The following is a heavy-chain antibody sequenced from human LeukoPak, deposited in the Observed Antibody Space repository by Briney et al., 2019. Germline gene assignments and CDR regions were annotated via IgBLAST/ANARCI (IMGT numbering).Heavy chain of an antibody. D-gene: IGHD3-22*01. V-gene: IGHV3-15*07. CDR1: GFTFSNAW. CDR3: ATDFYDST. Sequence: GGPLRLSCATSGFTFSNAWMNWVRQAPGKGLEWVGRIRSNSDGGTIDYAAPVKGRFTLSRDDSKTTLYLQMNSLQTEDTAVYYCATDFYDSTWGQGTLVTVSS. J-gene: IGHJ5*02. CDR2: IRSNSDGGTI.